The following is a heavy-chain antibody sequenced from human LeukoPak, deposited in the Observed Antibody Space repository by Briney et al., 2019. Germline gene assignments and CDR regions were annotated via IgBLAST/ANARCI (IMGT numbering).Heavy chain of an antibody. CDR1: GFTFSSYD. J-gene: IGHJ4*02. Sequence: GGSLRLSCAASGFTFSSYDMHWVRQATGKGLEWVSSIGTGDDTYYVGSVKGRFTISRGNAKNSLYLQMNSLRTGDTAVYYCARGAETGFDYWGQGILVTVSS. V-gene: IGHV3-13*01. CDR2: IGTGDDT. CDR3: ARGAETGFDY. D-gene: IGHD1-14*01.